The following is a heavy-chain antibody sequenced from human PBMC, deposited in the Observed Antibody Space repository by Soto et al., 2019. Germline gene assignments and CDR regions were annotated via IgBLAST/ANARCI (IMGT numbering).Heavy chain of an antibody. Sequence: PGGSLRLSCAASGFTFSSYAMSWVRQAPGKGLEWVSTISGSGGSTYYADSVKGRLTISRDRSKNTLYLQMNSLRAEDTAVYYCAKGTNYFYTSVLLHWGQGTLVTVSS. CDR3: AKGTNYFYTSVLLH. D-gene: IGHD6-19*01. CDR1: GFTFSSYA. V-gene: IGHV3-23*01. J-gene: IGHJ1*01. CDR2: ISGSGGST.